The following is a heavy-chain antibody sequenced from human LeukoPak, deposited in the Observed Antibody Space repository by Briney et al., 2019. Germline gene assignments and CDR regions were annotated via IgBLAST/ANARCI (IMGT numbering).Heavy chain of an antibody. CDR2: ISNGGIT. CDR3: ARGYSSSWYLD. J-gene: IGHJ4*02. D-gene: IGHD6-13*01. V-gene: IGHV3-64*01. Sequence: GGSLRLSCAASGFTFSDYTMYWVRQPAGKGLEYVAAISNGGITYYANSVKGRFTISRDDSKKSLSLQMNSLRADDTAVYYCARGYSSSWYLDWGQGPLVTVSS. CDR1: GFTFSDYT.